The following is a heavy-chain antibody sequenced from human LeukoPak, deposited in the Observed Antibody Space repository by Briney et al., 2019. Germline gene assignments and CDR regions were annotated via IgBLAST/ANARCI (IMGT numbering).Heavy chain of an antibody. J-gene: IGHJ4*02. Sequence: GGSLRLSCAASGFTFSSYEMDWVRQAPGKGLEWVSVIYSGGSTYYADSVKGRFTISRDNSKNTLYLQMNSLRAEDTAVYYCARDRGVRYCSGGSCYSDYWGQGTLVTVSS. CDR1: GFTFSSYE. CDR2: IYSGGST. D-gene: IGHD2-15*01. V-gene: IGHV3-66*01. CDR3: ARDRGVRYCSGGSCYSDY.